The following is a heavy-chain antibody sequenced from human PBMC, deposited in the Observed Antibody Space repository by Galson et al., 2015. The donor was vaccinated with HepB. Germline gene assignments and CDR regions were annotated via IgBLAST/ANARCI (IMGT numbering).Heavy chain of an antibody. Sequence: SLRLSCAASGFTFSSYWMSWVRQAPGKGLEWVANIKQDGSEKYYVDSVKGRFTISRDNAKNSLYLQMNSLRAEDTAVYYCARVLHYYDSSGYHEEFDHWGQGTLVTVS. J-gene: IGHJ4*02. CDR2: IKQDGSEK. CDR1: GFTFSSYW. D-gene: IGHD3-22*01. CDR3: ARVLHYYDSSGYHEEFDH. V-gene: IGHV3-7*03.